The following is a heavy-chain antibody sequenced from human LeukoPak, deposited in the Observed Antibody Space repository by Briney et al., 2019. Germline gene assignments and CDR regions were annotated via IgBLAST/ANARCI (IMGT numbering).Heavy chain of an antibody. J-gene: IGHJ3*02. Sequence: SGGSLRLSCAATGFTFSTYGMHWDRQAPGKGLDWVAVIWSDGNNKFYADSVKGRFTFSRDNSRNTLSLQMNSLRAEDTAVYYCVKERGPFDAFDIWGQGTMVTVSS. CDR2: IWSDGNNK. V-gene: IGHV3-33*06. CDR3: VKERGPFDAFDI. CDR1: GFTFSTYG.